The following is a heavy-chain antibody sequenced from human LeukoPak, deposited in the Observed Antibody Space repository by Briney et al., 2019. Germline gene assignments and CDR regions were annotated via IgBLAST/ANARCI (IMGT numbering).Heavy chain of an antibody. J-gene: IGHJ5*02. V-gene: IGHV3-11*04. CDR1: GFTFSDYY. Sequence: GGSLRLSCAASGFTFSDYYMSWIRQAPGKGLEWVSYISSSGSTIYYADSVKGRFTISRDNAKNSLYLQMNSLRAEDTAVYYCARVSGIAAAGPNWFDPWGQGTLVTVSS. CDR2: ISSSGSTI. D-gene: IGHD6-13*01. CDR3: ARVSGIAAAGPNWFDP.